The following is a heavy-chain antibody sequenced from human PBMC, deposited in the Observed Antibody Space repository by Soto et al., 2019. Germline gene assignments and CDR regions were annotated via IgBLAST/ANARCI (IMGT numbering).Heavy chain of an antibody. V-gene: IGHV3-72*01. J-gene: IGHJ4*02. Sequence: EVQLVESGGGLVQPGGSLRLSCATSGFTFSDHYIDWVRQAPGKGLECVGRMRNKANGYTTEYAASVRGRFTSSGDDSXXSVYLQMSSLETEDTAVYYGGSVSKTVGATSYFDFWGQGTLVTVSS. CDR1: GFTFSDHY. D-gene: IGHD1-26*01. CDR2: MRNKANGYTT. CDR3: GSVSKTVGATSYFDF.